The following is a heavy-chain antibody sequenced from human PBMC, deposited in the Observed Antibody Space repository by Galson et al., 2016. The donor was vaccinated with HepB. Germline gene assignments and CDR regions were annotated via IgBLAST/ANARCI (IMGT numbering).Heavy chain of an antibody. V-gene: IGHV4-59*01. CDR3: ARVKAALHMDV. D-gene: IGHD6-6*01. CDR2: IYYSVST. J-gene: IGHJ6*03. CDR1: GGSISRYH. Sequence: SETLSLTCTVSGGSISRYHWSWIRQPPGKGLEWIGYIYYSVSTTYTPSLKSRVTMSVDTSKNQFSLKLSSVTAAYTAVYFCARVKAALHMDVWGRGTTVTVSS.